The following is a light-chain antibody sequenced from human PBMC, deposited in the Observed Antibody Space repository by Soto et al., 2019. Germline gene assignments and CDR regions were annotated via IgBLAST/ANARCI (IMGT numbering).Light chain of an antibody. J-gene: IGKJ3*01. CDR2: GPS. Sequence: EIVLTQSPGILSLSPGERATLSCRASQKISNKYLAWYQQKPGQAPRLLIFGPSTRATGNPDMFVGCGSGADFTLTSSRLEPEYFAEYYCQQYDLALNFGPGTKVEIK. CDR3: QQYDLALN. V-gene: IGKV3-20*01. CDR1: QKISNKY.